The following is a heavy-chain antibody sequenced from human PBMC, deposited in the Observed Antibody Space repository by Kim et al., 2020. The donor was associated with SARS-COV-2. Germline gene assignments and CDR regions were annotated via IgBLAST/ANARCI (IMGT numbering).Heavy chain of an antibody. CDR3: ARAYSSSWYGGAEGSGFDI. J-gene: IGHJ3*02. Sequence: GGSLRLSCAASGFTFSSYDMHWVRQATGKGLEWVSAIGTAGDTYYPGSVKGRFTISRENAKNSLYLQMNSLRAGDTAVYYCARAYSSSWYGGAEGSGFDIWGQGTMVTVSS. D-gene: IGHD6-13*01. CDR2: IGTAGDT. V-gene: IGHV3-13*04. CDR1: GFTFSSYD.